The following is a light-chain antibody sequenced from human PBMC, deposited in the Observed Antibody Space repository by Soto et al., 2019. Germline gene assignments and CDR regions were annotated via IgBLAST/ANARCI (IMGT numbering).Light chain of an antibody. Sequence: QSVLTQPASVSGSPGQSITISCTGTSSDVGGYNYVSWYQQYPGTAPKLMIYDVTNRPSGVSNRFSGSKSGNTASLTISGLQPEDEADYYCTSFTSSNPRWVFGGGTTLTVL. CDR2: DVT. CDR1: SSDVGGYNY. CDR3: TSFTSSNPRWV. V-gene: IGLV2-14*01. J-gene: IGLJ3*02.